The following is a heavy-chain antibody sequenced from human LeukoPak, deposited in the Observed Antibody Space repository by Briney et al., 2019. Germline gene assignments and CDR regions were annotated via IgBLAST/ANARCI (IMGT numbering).Heavy chain of an antibody. V-gene: IGHV1-18*01. CDR2: ISAYNGNT. CDR1: GYTFTSYG. J-gene: IGHJ4*02. CDR3: ARLATLFIDY. Sequence: GASVQVSCKASGYTFTSYGISWVRQAPGQGREWMGWISAYNGNTNYAQKLQGRVTMTTDTSTSTAYMELRSLRSADTAVYYCARLATLFIDYWGQGTLVTVSS. D-gene: IGHD5-12*01.